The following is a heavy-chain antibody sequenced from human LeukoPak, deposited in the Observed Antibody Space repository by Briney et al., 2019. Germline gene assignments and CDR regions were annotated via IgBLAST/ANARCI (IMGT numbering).Heavy chain of an antibody. D-gene: IGHD6-6*01. CDR1: GFTFGNYW. Sequence: GGSLRLSCAASGFTFGNYWMHWVRQAPGKGLVWVSRINSDGINTSYSDSVKGRFTISRDNAKNTLNLQMNSLRAEGTAVYYCARANSPSIAALDAFDIWGQGTMVTVSS. V-gene: IGHV3-74*01. CDR2: INSDGINT. CDR3: ARANSPSIAALDAFDI. J-gene: IGHJ3*02.